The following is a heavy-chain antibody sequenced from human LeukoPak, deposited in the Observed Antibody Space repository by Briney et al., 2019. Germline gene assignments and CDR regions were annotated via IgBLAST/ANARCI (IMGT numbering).Heavy chain of an antibody. D-gene: IGHD2-21*01. CDR1: GFTFSSYS. Sequence: PGGSLRLSCAASGFTFSSYSMNWVRQAPGKGLEWVSAISGSGGSTYYADSVKGRFTISRDNSKNTLYLQMNSLRAEDTAVYYCAKDLAYCGGDCYPRLFDYWGQGTLVTVSS. CDR3: AKDLAYCGGDCYPRLFDY. V-gene: IGHV3-23*01. J-gene: IGHJ4*02. CDR2: ISGSGGST.